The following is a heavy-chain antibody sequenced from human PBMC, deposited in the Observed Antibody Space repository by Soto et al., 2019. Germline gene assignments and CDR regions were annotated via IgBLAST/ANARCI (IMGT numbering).Heavy chain of an antibody. Sequence: PGESLKISCRGSGYDFNTNWFGWVRQLPGRGLEWVGIMYPGDSDTRYNPSLQGHVTLLVDVTVSTAFLQLRSLETSDTGMYFCARLPRDCNKTSCYYADHWGQGTQVTVSS. D-gene: IGHD3-3*01. CDR2: MYPGDSDT. J-gene: IGHJ4*02. CDR1: GYDFNTNW. V-gene: IGHV5-51*01. CDR3: ARLPRDCNKTSCYYADH.